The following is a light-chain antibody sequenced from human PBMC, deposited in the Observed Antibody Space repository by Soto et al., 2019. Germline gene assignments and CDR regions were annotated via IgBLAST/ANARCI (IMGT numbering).Light chain of an antibody. V-gene: IGKV3-20*01. CDR2: GGS. J-gene: IGKJ1*01. CDR1: QSVSSNY. Sequence: EIVLTQSPGTLSLTPGERATLSCRASQSVSSNYLVWYQQKPGQAPRLLIYGGSRRATGIPDRFSGIGSGTDFTLTISSLQSEDFAVYYCQHYNNWPPWTFGQGTIVDVK. CDR3: QHYNNWPPWT.